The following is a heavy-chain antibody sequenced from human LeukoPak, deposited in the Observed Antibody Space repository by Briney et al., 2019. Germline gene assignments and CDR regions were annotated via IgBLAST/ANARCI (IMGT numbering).Heavy chain of an antibody. CDR3: ARSYYGALDY. Sequence: PGGALRLSCAASGFTVSSNYMSWVRQAPGKGLEWVSVIYSGGSTYYADSVKGRFTISRDNSKHTLYLQMNRLRAEDTAVYYCARSYYGALDYWGQGTLVTVSS. J-gene: IGHJ4*02. V-gene: IGHV3-53*01. CDR2: IYSGGST. CDR1: GFTVSSNY. D-gene: IGHD4-17*01.